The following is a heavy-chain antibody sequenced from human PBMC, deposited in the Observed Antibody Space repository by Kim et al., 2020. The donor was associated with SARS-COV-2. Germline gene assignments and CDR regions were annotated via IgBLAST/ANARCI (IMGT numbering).Heavy chain of an antibody. V-gene: IGHV4-39*07. J-gene: IGHJ3*02. CDR1: GGSISSSSYY. CDR3: ARDQFLITMRGGLAFDI. Sequence: SETLSLTCTVSGGSISSSSYYWGWIRQPPGKGLEWIGSIYYSGSTYYNPSLKSRVTISVDTSKNQFSLKLSSVTAADTAVYYCARDQFLITMRGGLAFDIWGQGTMVTVSS. D-gene: IGHD3-22*01. CDR2: IYYSGST.